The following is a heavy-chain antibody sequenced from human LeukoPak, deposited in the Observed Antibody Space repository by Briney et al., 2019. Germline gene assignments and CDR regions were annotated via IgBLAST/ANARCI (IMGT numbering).Heavy chain of an antibody. J-gene: IGHJ4*02. CDR1: GFTFSSYG. D-gene: IGHD2-15*01. Sequence: GGTLRLSCAASGFTFSSYGMSWVRQAPGKGLEWVSGLSASGGLTYYSDSVKGRFTISRDNSKNTLYLQMNSLRADDTAVYYCANSGLNRFEYWGQGALVTVSS. CDR3: ANSGLNRFEY. V-gene: IGHV3-23*01. CDR2: LSASGGLT.